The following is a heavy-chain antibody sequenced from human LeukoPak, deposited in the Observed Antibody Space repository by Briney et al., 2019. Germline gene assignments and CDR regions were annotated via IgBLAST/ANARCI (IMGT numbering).Heavy chain of an antibody. Sequence: GGSLRLSCATSGFTFSSSGMHWVRQAPSKGLEWVAFIRYDGSNKYYADSMKGRFTISRDNSKNTLYLQMNSLRAEDTAVYYGAKEGRSGYQLREFDYWGQGTLVTVSS. CDR2: IRYDGSNK. D-gene: IGHD2-2*01. J-gene: IGHJ4*02. V-gene: IGHV3-30*02. CDR3: AKEGRSGYQLREFDY. CDR1: GFTFSSSG.